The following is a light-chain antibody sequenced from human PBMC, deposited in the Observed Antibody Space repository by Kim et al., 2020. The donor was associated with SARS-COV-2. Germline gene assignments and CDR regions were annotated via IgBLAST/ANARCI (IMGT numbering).Light chain of an antibody. J-gene: IGLJ2*01. CDR2: DIN. Sequence: QAVVTQEPSLTVSPGGTVTLTCGSSAGAVTSGHYPYWFQQKPGQAPRTLIYDINNRNAWTPARFSGSLPGGKAALTLSGAQPEDEADYFCLLTYNGIRLFGGGTQLTDL. CDR3: LLTYNGIRL. CDR1: AGAVTSGHY. V-gene: IGLV7-46*01.